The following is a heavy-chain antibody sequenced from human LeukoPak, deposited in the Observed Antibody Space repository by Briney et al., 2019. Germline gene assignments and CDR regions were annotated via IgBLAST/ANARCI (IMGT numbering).Heavy chain of an antibody. Sequence: SETLSLTCTVSGYSISSGYYWGWIRQPPGKGLEFIGSIYYRGSTYYNPSLKSRVTISVDTSKNQFSLKLSSVTAADTAVYYCARLPTVTFFDYWGQGTLVTVSS. V-gene: IGHV4-38-2*02. CDR2: IYYRGST. D-gene: IGHD4-17*01. J-gene: IGHJ4*02. CDR1: GYSISSGYY. CDR3: ARLPTVTFFDY.